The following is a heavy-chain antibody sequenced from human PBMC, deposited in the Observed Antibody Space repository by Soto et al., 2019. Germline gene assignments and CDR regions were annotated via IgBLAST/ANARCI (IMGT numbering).Heavy chain of an antibody. CDR1: SGSISSSYW. Sequence: QVQLQESGPGLVKPSGTLSLTCAVSSGSISSSYWWTWVRQSPGKGLEWIGAIYHSGSTNYNPSLKSRVAMSVDKSKNQFSLKLSSVTAADTAVYYCARGGDYRFDYWGQGTLVTVSS. V-gene: IGHV4-4*02. CDR3: ARGGDYRFDY. J-gene: IGHJ4*02. D-gene: IGHD4-4*01. CDR2: IYHSGST.